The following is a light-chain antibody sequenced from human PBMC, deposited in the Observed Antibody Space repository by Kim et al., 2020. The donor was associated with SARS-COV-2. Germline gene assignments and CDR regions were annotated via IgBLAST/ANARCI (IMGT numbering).Light chain of an antibody. Sequence: QNATSPCTGSTSNIGNNYVSGYHQLPATAPKLLIYDNNKRPSGIPDRFSGSKSGTSATLGITGLQTGDEADYYCGTWDSSLRADVFGRGTKVTVL. CDR1: TSNIGNNY. CDR2: DNN. J-gene: IGLJ1*01. CDR3: GTWDSSLRADV. V-gene: IGLV1-51*01.